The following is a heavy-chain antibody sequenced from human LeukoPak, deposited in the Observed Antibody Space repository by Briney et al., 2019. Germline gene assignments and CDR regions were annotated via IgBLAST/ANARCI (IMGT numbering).Heavy chain of an antibody. J-gene: IGHJ4*02. CDR1: GGSMTSSY. CDR3: ARNADFWGGYFDY. Sequence: SETLSLTCTVSGGSMTSSYWSWIRQPPGKGLEWIGYIYSSGSTNYNPSLKSRLTISVDTSKNQFSLKLSSVTAADTAVYYCARNADFWGGYFDYWGQGTLVTVSS. V-gene: IGHV4-4*09. CDR2: IYSSGST. D-gene: IGHD3-3*01.